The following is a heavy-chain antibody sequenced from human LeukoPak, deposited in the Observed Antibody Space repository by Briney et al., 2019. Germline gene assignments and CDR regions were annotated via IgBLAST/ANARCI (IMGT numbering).Heavy chain of an antibody. D-gene: IGHD2-15*01. V-gene: IGHV4-59*01. Sequence: SETLSLTCTVSGGSISSYYWSWIRQPPGKGREWRGYIYYSGSTNYNASLTNRVTISVDTSKNQFSLKLSSVTAADTAVYYCAREVGYCSGGSCYSYFDYWGQGTLVTVSS. CDR1: GGSISSYY. CDR3: AREVGYCSGGSCYSYFDY. CDR2: IYYSGST. J-gene: IGHJ4*02.